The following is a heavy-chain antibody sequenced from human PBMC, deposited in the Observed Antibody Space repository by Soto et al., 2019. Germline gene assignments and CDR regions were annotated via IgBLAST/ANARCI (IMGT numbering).Heavy chain of an antibody. CDR3: ARSSGGNFGIIIEGSNWFDP. Sequence: ASVKVSCKAPGDTFTSYYLNWVRQAPGQGLERMGVINPHGGSTKYAQKFQGRITMTRDTSRSTVYMELSSLRSDDTAIYYCARSSGGNFGIIIEGSNWFDPWGQGTLVTVSS. J-gene: IGHJ5*02. CDR2: INPHGGST. V-gene: IGHV1-46*01. CDR1: GDTFTSYY. D-gene: IGHD3-3*01.